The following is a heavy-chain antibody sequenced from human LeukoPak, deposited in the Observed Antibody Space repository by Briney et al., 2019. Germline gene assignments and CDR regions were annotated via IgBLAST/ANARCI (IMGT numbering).Heavy chain of an antibody. CDR3: GRSRGAGPGAHFDV. D-gene: IGHD6-19*01. CDR1: GFSFSDEY. Sequence: PGGSLRLSCAASGFSFSDEYMSWIRQAPGQGLGWISYISASGSYTNYADSVKGRFTISRDNAKNSLYLQMNSLRAEDTAVYYCGRSRGAGPGAHFDVWGQGTLVTVSS. V-gene: IGHV3-11*03. CDR2: ISASGSYT. J-gene: IGHJ4*02.